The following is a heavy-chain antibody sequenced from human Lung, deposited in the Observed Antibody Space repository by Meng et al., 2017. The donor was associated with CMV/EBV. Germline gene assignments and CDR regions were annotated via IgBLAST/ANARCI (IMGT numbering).Heavy chain of an antibody. Sequence: SETXSLTCTVSGGSISSSSYYWGWIRQPPGKGLEWIGSIYYSGSTYYNPSLKSRVTISVDTSKNQFSLKLSSVTAADTAVYYCARHYVPYTICGVVNYYYYGMDFXGQGXTVTVSS. CDR3: ARHYVPYTICGVVNYYYYGMDF. CDR2: IYYSGST. V-gene: IGHV4-39*01. D-gene: IGHD3-3*01. J-gene: IGHJ6*02. CDR1: GGSISSSSYY.